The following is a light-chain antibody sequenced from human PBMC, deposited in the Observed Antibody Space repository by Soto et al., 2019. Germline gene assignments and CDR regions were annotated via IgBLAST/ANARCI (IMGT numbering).Light chain of an antibody. CDR3: LQDYNYPRT. Sequence: DIQMTPSPSSLSASVVDHVNITFHSSHSISIYLNSYQQKPGKAPKLLIYAASSLQSGVPSRFSGSGSGADFTLTISSLQPEEFATYYCLQDYNYPRTCGQGTKGDIK. J-gene: IGKJ1*01. CDR1: HSISIY. V-gene: IGKV1-39*01. CDR2: AAS.